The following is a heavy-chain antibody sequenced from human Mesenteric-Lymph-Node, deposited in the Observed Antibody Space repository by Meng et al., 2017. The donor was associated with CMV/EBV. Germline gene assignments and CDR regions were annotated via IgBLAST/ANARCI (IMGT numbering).Heavy chain of an antibody. J-gene: IGHJ4*02. CDR2: INPSGDRT. CDR1: GYTFNNYY. V-gene: IGHV1-46*02. Sequence: SGYTFNNYYMQWVRQAPGQGLEGMGIINPSGDRTSYAQKFQGRVTMTRDTSTNTVYMELSSLRSEDTAVYYCARAYLSGSYGYFDFWGQGTLVTVSS. D-gene: IGHD3-10*01. CDR3: ARAYLSGSYGYFDF.